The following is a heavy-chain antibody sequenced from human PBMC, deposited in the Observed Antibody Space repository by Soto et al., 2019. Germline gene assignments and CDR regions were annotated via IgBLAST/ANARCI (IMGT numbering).Heavy chain of an antibody. D-gene: IGHD6-19*01. V-gene: IGHV4-39*07. CDR3: ARDNRGSGWYYFDY. CDR1: GGSISSSSYY. J-gene: IGHJ4*02. CDR2: IYYSGST. Sequence: SETLSLTCTVSGGSISSSSYYWGWIRQPPGKGLEWIGSIYYSGSTYYNPSLKSRVTISVDTSKNQFSLKLSSVTAADTAVYYCARDNRGSGWYYFDYWGQGTLVTVSS.